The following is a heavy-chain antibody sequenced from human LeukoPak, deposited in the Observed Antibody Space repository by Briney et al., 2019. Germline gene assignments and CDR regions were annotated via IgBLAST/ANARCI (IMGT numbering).Heavy chain of an antibody. CDR2: IYYSGST. D-gene: IGHD5-18*01. J-gene: IGHJ3*02. V-gene: IGHV4-31*03. Sequence: SETLSLTCTVSGGSISSGGYYWSWIRQHPGKGLEWIGYIYYSGSTYYNPSLKSRVTISVDTSKNQFSLKLSSVTAADTAVYYCARLKIQLWHYDAFDIWGQGTMVTVSS. CDR1: GGSISSGGYY. CDR3: ARLKIQLWHYDAFDI.